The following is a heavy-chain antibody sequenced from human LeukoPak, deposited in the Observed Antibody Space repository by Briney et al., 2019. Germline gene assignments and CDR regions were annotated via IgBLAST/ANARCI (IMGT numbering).Heavy chain of an antibody. J-gene: IGHJ4*02. CDR1: GYSFTDYY. D-gene: IGHD4-11*01. V-gene: IGHV1-2*02. CDR2: INPNSGGT. CDR3: ARDRTTVTIFDY. Sequence: ASVKVSCKASGYSFTDYYIHWVRQAPGQGLEWMGWINPNSGGTNYAQMFQGRVTMTWDTSISTAYMELSRLRSDGTAVYYCARDRTTVTIFDYWGQGTLVTVSS.